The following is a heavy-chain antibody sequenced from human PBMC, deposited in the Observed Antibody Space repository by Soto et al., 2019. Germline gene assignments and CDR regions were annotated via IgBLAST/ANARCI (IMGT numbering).Heavy chain of an antibody. V-gene: IGHV5-51*01. D-gene: IGHD3-22*01. Sequence: HGESLKISCKGSGYSFTSYWIGWVRQMPGKGLEWMGIIYPGDSDTRYSPSFQGQVTISADKSISTAYLQWSSLKASDTAMYYCARPGYYYDSSGYYSPVLNAFDIWGQGTMVTVSS. CDR3: ARPGYYYDSSGYYSPVLNAFDI. CDR2: IYPGDSDT. J-gene: IGHJ3*02. CDR1: GYSFTSYW.